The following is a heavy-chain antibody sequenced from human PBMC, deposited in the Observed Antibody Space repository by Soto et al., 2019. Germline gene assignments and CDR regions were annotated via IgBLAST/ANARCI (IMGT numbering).Heavy chain of an antibody. CDR1: GYSISSSNW. Sequence: ASETLSLTCAVSGYSISSSNWWGWIRQPPGKGLEWIGDINYSGSTYYNPSLKSRVTIPVDTSKNQFSLKLTSVTAADTAVYYCARDKITGLFDYWGQGTLVTVS. J-gene: IGHJ4*02. CDR3: ARDKITGLFDY. D-gene: IGHD2-8*02. CDR2: INYSGST. V-gene: IGHV4-28*03.